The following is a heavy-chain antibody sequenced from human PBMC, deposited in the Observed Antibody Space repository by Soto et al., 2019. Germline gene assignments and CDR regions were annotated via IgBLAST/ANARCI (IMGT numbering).Heavy chain of an antibody. CDR3: AKDRSNSWSFDY. J-gene: IGHJ4*02. V-gene: IGHV3-30*18. CDR1: GFIFSDHN. D-gene: IGHD6-13*01. Sequence: GGSLRLSCAASGFIFSDHNMHWVRQAPGKGLEWVAVISYDGTNKYYADSVKSRFTISRDNSGNTLSLQMNSLGAGDTAVYYCAKDRSNSWSFDYWGQGTLVTVSS. CDR2: ISYDGTNK.